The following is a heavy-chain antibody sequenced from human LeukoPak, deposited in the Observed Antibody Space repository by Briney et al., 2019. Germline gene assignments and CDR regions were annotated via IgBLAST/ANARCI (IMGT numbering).Heavy chain of an antibody. Sequence: SETLSLTCTVSGGSISSGSYYWSWPRQPAGKGLEWIARIYTSGSTNYNPSLKSRVTISIDTHKNQFSLKLSSRTAADEAVYYCARLIDGLRPFDIWGQGTMVTVSS. CDR1: GGSISSGSYY. CDR3: ARLIDGLRPFDI. V-gene: IGHV4-61*02. CDR2: IYTSGST. J-gene: IGHJ3*02. D-gene: IGHD5-24*01.